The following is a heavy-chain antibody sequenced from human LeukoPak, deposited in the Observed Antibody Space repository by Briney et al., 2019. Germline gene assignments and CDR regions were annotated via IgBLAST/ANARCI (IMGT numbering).Heavy chain of an antibody. CDR2: IYYSGST. J-gene: IGHJ3*02. Sequence: PSETLSLTCTVSGGSISSSSYYWGWIRQPPGKGLEWIGSIYYSGSTYYNPSLKSRVTISVDTSKNQFSLKLSSVTAADTAVYYCARQYCSSTSCYGWHDAFDIWGQGTMVTVSS. D-gene: IGHD2-2*01. CDR3: ARQYCSSTSCYGWHDAFDI. CDR1: GGSISSSSYY. V-gene: IGHV4-39*01.